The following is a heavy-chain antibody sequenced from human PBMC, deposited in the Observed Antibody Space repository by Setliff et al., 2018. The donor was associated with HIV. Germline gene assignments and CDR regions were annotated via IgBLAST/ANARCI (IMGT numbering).Heavy chain of an antibody. V-gene: IGHV3-30*04. J-gene: IGHJ4*02. CDR1: GFTFSNYA. CDR3: VQLWSPGY. D-gene: IGHD5-18*01. Sequence: LRLSCAASGFTFSNYAMHWVRQAPGKGLEWVAFISYDGSNKYYADSVKGRFTISRDNSKNTLYLQMNSLRPYDTAVYYCVQLWSPGYWGQGTLVTVSS. CDR2: ISYDGSNK.